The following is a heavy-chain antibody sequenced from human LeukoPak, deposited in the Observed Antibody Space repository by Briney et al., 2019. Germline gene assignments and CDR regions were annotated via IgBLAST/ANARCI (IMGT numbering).Heavy chain of an antibody. CDR3: ARGILWLHAFDI. CDR1: GGSISSGDYY. V-gene: IGHV4-30-4*01. CDR2: IYYSGST. J-gene: IGHJ3*02. D-gene: IGHD5-18*01. Sequence: TSQTLSLTCTVSGGSISSGDYYWSWIRQPPGKGLEWIGYIYYSGSTYYNPSLKSRVTISVDTSKNQFSLKLSSVTAADTAVYYCARGILWLHAFDIWGQGTMVTVSS.